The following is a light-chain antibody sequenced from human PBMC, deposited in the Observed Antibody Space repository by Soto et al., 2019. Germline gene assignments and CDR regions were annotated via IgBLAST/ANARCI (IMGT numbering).Light chain of an antibody. CDR3: QQRSNWPTSWT. Sequence: EIVLTQSPATLSLSPGDRATLSCRAIQSVGSSLAWYQQAPGQAPRLLISDASNRATGIPPRFSGSRSGTDFTLTISSLEPEDFAVYYCQQRSNWPTSWTFGQGTKV. CDR1: QSVGSS. V-gene: IGKV3-11*01. J-gene: IGKJ1*01. CDR2: DAS.